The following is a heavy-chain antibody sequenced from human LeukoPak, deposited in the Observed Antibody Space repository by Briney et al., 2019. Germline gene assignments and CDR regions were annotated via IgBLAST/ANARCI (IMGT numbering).Heavy chain of an antibody. CDR3: ARATSWYFDY. V-gene: IGHV1-69*13. Sequence: SVKVSCKASGYTFTSYGISWVRQAPGQGLEWMGGIIPIFGTADYAQKFQGRVTITADESTSTAYMELSSLRSEDTAVYYCARATSWYFDYWGQGTLVTVSS. CDR1: GYTFTSYG. CDR2: IIPIFGTA. D-gene: IGHD2-2*01. J-gene: IGHJ4*02.